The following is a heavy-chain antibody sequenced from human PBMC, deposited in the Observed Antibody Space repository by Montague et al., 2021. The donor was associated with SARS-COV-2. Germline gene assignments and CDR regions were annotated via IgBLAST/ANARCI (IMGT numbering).Heavy chain of an antibody. CDR2: IFYNGST. D-gene: IGHD2-21*01. Sequence: SETLSLTCTVSFGSISTYYWSWIRQPPGKGLEWIGFIFYNGSTKYNPSLKRRVSISLDTSKNQFSLKLSSVTAADTAVYYCARQDAWAYCGDECYRGWFDSWGQGTLVPVPS. CDR1: FGSISTYY. V-gene: IGHV4-59*01. J-gene: IGHJ5*01. CDR3: ARQDAWAYCGDECYRGWFDS.